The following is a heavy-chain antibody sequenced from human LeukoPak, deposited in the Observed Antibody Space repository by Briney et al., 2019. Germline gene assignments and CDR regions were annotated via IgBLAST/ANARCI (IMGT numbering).Heavy chain of an antibody. CDR1: GFTFSSYS. Sequence: GALRLSCAASGFTFSSYSMHWVRQAPGKGLGGVAVISYDGGNKYYADSVKGRFTISRDNSKNTLYLQMNSLRAEDTAVYYCAKGNILTGGAFDIWGQGTMVTVSS. CDR2: ISYDGGNK. J-gene: IGHJ3*02. D-gene: IGHD3-9*01. CDR3: AKGNILTGGAFDI. V-gene: IGHV3-30-3*01.